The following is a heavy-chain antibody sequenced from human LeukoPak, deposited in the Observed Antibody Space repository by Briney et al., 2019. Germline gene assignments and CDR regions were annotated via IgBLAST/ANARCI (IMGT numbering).Heavy chain of an antibody. D-gene: IGHD3-10*01. Sequence: SETLSLTCTVSGYSISSGYYWGWIRQPPGKGLEWIGSIYHSGSTYYNPSLKSRVTISVDTSKNQFSLKLSSVTAADTAVYYCAREGPEVSGFDMDVWGKGTTVTVSS. CDR2: IYHSGST. V-gene: IGHV4-38-2*02. CDR1: GYSISSGYY. CDR3: AREGPEVSGFDMDV. J-gene: IGHJ6*03.